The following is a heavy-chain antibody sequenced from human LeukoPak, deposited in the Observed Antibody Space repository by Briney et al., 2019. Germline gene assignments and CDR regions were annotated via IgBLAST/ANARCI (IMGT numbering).Heavy chain of an antibody. Sequence: SVKVSCKASGCTFKNYDFSWVRQAPGQGLEWMGGIMPLSGTAKYAQKFQGRVTITADESTSTAYMEVSSLRSDDTAVYFCARGSLSGTPYHYYYYMDVWGRGTTVTVPS. V-gene: IGHV1-69*13. CDR3: ARGSLSGTPYHYYYYMDV. CDR1: GCTFKNYD. CDR2: IMPLSGTA. D-gene: IGHD1-7*01. J-gene: IGHJ6*03.